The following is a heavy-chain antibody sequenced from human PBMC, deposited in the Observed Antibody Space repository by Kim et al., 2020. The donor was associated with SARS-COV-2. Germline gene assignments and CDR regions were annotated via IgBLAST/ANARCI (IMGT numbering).Heavy chain of an antibody. CDR1: GDGFTHHW. V-gene: IGHV5-51*01. Sequence: GESLKISCKVSGDGFTHHWIAWVRQMPGKGLEWMGMIYLDDSDTRYSPSSQDQVTLSADKSISTAHLQWNSLKASDTAMYYCARRFFSDFIGGPANWFDPWGRGTLVSVSS. CDR2: IYLDDSDT. J-gene: IGHJ5*02. D-gene: IGHD2-15*01. CDR3: ARRFFSDFIGGPANWFDP.